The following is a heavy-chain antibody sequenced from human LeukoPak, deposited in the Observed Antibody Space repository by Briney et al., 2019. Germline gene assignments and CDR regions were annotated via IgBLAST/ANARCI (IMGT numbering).Heavy chain of an antibody. Sequence: GASVKVSCKASGGTFSSYAISWVRQAPGQGLEWMGGTIPIFGTANYAQKFQGRVTITADKSTSTAYMELSSLRSEDTAVYYCATRPGIAAYFDYWGQGTLVTVSS. CDR1: GGTFSSYA. D-gene: IGHD6-13*01. J-gene: IGHJ4*02. CDR3: ATRPGIAAYFDY. CDR2: TIPIFGTA. V-gene: IGHV1-69*06.